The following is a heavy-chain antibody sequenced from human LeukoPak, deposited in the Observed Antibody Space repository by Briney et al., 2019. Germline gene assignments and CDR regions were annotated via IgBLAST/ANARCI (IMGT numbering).Heavy chain of an antibody. CDR2: IWYDGSKK. V-gene: IGHV3-33*01. CDR3: ATKVAGTSHFAD. CDR1: GFTFNTYG. D-gene: IGHD6-19*01. J-gene: IGHJ4*02. Sequence: PGGSLRLSCAASGFTFNTYGMHWVRQAPGKGLEWVAVIWYDGSKKYYADSVKGRFTISRDNSKNTLYLQMNSLRAEDTAVYYCATKVAGTSHFADWGQGTLVTVSS.